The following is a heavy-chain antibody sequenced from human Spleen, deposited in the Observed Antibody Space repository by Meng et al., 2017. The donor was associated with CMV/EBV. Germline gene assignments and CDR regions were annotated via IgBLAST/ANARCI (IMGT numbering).Heavy chain of an antibody. D-gene: IGHD1-14*01. CDR2: INHSGST. CDR3: AYKRGYYYYGMDV. J-gene: IGHJ6*02. V-gene: IGHV4-34*01. Sequence: SETLSLTCTVYGGSFSGYYWNWIRQPPGKGLEWIGEINHSGSTNYNPSLKSRVTISVDTSKNQFSLKLNSVTAADTAVYYCAYKRGYYYYGMDVWGQGTTVTVSS. CDR1: GGSFSGYY.